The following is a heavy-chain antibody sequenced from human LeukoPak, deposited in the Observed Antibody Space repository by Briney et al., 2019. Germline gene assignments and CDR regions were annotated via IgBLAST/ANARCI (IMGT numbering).Heavy chain of an antibody. J-gene: IGHJ4*02. CDR2: ISYDGSNI. Sequence: GSLRLSCAASGFTFSAYAMHWVRQAPGRGLGWVAVISYDGSNIYYADSVRGRFTVSRDNSKSTLYLQMNSLRAEDTAIYSCARSYDSSGYYSFDYWGQGTLVTVSS. CDR3: ARSYDSSGYYSFDY. V-gene: IGHV3-30-3*01. D-gene: IGHD3-22*01. CDR1: GFTFSAYA.